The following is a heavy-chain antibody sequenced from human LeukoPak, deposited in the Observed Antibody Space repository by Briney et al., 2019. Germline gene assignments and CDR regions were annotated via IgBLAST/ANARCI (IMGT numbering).Heavy chain of an antibody. CDR2: ISYDGSNK. CDR3: AKVYAFGGVIDLLDY. J-gene: IGHJ4*02. Sequence: GGSLRLSCAASGFTFSSYGMHWVRQAPGKGLEWVAVISYDGSNKYYADSVKGRFTISRDNSKNTPYLQMNSLRAEDTAVYYCAKVYAFGGVIDLLDYWGQGTLVTVSS. V-gene: IGHV3-30*18. D-gene: IGHD3-16*02. CDR1: GFTFSSYG.